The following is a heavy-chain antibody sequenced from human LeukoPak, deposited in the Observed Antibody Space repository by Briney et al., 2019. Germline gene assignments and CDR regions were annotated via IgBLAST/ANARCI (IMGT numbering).Heavy chain of an antibody. Sequence: GGSLRLSCAASGFTFISYWMSWVRQAPGKGLEWVANIKQDGSEKYYVDSVKGRFTISRDNAKNSLYLQMNSLRAEDTAVYYCAKNGDRGAYCSGGSCYPYYYYYIDVWGKGTTVTISS. CDR2: IKQDGSEK. D-gene: IGHD2-15*01. J-gene: IGHJ6*03. V-gene: IGHV3-7*01. CDR3: AKNGDRGAYCSGGSCYPYYYYYIDV. CDR1: GFTFISYW.